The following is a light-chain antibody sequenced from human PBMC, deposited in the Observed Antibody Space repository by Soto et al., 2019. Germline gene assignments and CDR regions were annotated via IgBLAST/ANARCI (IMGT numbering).Light chain of an antibody. CDR1: QTINNY. V-gene: IGKV1-39*01. CDR3: QQGCTPLYT. CDR2: AAS. J-gene: IGKJ3*01. Sequence: DIQMTQSPSSLSSSVGDRVTITCRASQTINNYLNWYQQKPGKAPKLLIYAASSLQSGVPSRFSGSGSGTEFILTISSLQPEDSANYYCQQGCTPLYTFGPGTKVDIK.